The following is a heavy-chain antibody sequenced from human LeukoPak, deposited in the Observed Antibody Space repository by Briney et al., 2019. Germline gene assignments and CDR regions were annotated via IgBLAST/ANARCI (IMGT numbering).Heavy chain of an antibody. CDR3: ARNDFWSGYYHLDY. Sequence: PGGSLRLSCAASGFTFSSYWMHWVRQASGKGLVWVSRINSDGSSTSYADSVKGRFTISRDNAKNTLYLQMNSLRAEDTAVYYCARNDFWSGYYHLDYWGQGTLVTVSS. J-gene: IGHJ4*02. V-gene: IGHV3-74*01. CDR2: INSDGSST. CDR1: GFTFSSYW. D-gene: IGHD3-3*01.